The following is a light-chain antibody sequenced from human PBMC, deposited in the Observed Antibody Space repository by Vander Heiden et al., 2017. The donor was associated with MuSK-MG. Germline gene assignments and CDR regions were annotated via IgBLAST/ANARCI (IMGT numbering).Light chain of an antibody. CDR3: QQRGDWPPWT. V-gene: IGKV3-11*01. CDR2: DAS. Sequence: IVLTQSPATLSLSPGERATLSCRASQSLRNYLAWYQQRPGQAPRLLIYDASNRATGIPARFSGSGSGTDFTLTISSLEPEDFAVYYCQQRGDWPPWTFGQGTRVEIK. CDR1: QSLRNY. J-gene: IGKJ1*01.